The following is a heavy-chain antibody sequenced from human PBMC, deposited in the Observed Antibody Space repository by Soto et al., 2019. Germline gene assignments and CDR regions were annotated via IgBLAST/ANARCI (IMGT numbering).Heavy chain of an antibody. CDR3: AREPSI. CDR1: CGSISSCGYY. CDR2: IYYSGST. Sequence: SETLSVTCTVSCGSISSCGYYWSWIRQHPGKGLEWIGYIYYSGSTYYNPSLKSRVTISIDTSKNQFSLKLSSVTAADTAVYYCAREPSIWGQGTLVTVPQ. J-gene: IGHJ4*02. V-gene: IGHV4-31*03.